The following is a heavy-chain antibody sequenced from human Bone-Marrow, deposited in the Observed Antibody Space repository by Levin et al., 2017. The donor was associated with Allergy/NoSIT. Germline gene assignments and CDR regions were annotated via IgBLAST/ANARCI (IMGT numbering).Heavy chain of an antibody. CDR2: IYYIGNT. D-gene: IGHD1-14*01. J-gene: IGHJ4*02. CDR1: GGSISRSTYY. Sequence: SETLSLTCTVSGGSISRSTYYWVWIRQPPGKGLEWIGSIYYIGNTYYNPSLQSRVTISVATSKNQFSLKLSSVTAADTAVYYCAGEGTPQSWDYWGQGALVTVSS. CDR3: AGEGTPQSWDY. V-gene: IGHV4-39*07.